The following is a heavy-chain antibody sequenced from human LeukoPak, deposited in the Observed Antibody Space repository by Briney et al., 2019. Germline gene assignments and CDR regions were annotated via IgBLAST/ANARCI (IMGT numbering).Heavy chain of an antibody. CDR1: GGSISSGGYY. CDR2: IYYSGST. Sequence: PSETLSLTCTVSGGSISSGGYYWSWIRQHPGKGLEWIGYIYYSGSTYYNPSLKSRVTISVDTSKNQFSLKLSSVTAADTAVYYCARVYYSGYDLGFDYWGQGTLVTVSS. CDR3: ARVYYSGYDLGFDY. D-gene: IGHD5-12*01. J-gene: IGHJ4*02. V-gene: IGHV4-31*03.